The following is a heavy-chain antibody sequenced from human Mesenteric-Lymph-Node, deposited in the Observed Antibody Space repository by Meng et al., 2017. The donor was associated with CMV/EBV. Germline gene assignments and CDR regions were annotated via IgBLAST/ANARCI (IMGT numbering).Heavy chain of an antibody. CDR2: ITTDGRST. V-gene: IGHV3-23*01. CDR3: AKDRDSGGNLDLGFDS. D-gene: IGHD4-23*01. Sequence: GESLKISCAASGLTFSSYAMSWVRQAPGKGLECVSIITTDGRSTYHADSVKGRFTISRDNSKNMLYLQMNSLRAEDTAVYYCAKDRDSGGNLDLGFDSWGQGTLVTVSS. CDR1: GLTFSSYA. J-gene: IGHJ4*02.